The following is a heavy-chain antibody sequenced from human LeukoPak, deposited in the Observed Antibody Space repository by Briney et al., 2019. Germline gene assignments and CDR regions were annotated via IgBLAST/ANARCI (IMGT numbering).Heavy chain of an antibody. D-gene: IGHD3-9*01. CDR3: ARVEYFDWLLLPIDY. CDR2: ISAYNGNT. J-gene: IGHJ4*02. CDR1: GYTFTSYG. Sequence: ASVKVSCKASGYTFTSYGISWVRQAPGQGLEWMGWISAYNGNTNYAQKLQGRVTMTTDTSTGTAYMELRSLRSDDTAVYYCARVEYFDWLLLPIDYWGQGTLVTVSS. V-gene: IGHV1-18*01.